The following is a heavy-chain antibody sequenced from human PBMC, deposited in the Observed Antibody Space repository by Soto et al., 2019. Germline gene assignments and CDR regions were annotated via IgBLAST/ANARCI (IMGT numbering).Heavy chain of an antibody. J-gene: IGHJ6*02. D-gene: IGHD1-26*01. CDR3: AADLTVGASHRVAYGMDV. CDR2: IVVGSGNT. Sequence: ASVKVSCKASGFTFTSSAVQWVRQARGQRLEWIGWIVVGSGNTNYAQKFQERVTITRDMSTSTAYMELSSLRSKDTAVYYCAADLTVGASHRVAYGMDVWGQGTTVTVSS. CDR1: GFTFTSSA. V-gene: IGHV1-58*01.